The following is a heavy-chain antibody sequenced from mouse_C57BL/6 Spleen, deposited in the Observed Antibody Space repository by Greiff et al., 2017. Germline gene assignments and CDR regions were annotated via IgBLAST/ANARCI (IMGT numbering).Heavy chain of an antibody. CDR1: GYTFTDYY. CDR2: INPNNGGT. CDR3: ARKGRGSDY. J-gene: IGHJ2*01. Sequence: EVQLQQSGPELVKPGASVKISCKASGYTFTDYYMNWVKQSHGKSLEWIGDINPNNGGTSYNQKFKGKATLTVAKSSSTAYMELRSLTSEDSAVYYGARKGRGSDYWGQGTTLTVSS. V-gene: IGHV1-26*01. D-gene: IGHD3-3*01.